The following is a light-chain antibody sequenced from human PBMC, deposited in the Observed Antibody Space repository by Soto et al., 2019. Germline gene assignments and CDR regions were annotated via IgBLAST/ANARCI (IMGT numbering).Light chain of an antibody. CDR3: QQYGSSPKT. V-gene: IGKV3-20*01. J-gene: IGKJ1*01. CDR1: QTVRNNY. CDR2: GAS. Sequence: EIVLTQSPGTLSLSPGERATLSCRVSQTVRNNYLAWYQQKPGQAPRLLIYGASSRATGIPDRFSGSGSGTDFTLTISRLEPEDFAVYYCQQYGSSPKTFGQGTKVDI.